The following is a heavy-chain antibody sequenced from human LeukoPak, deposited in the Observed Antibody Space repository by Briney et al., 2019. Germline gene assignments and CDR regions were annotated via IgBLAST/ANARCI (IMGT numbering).Heavy chain of an antibody. CDR2: ISFAGDIY. CDR3: ARDLRSVDFGELAI. Sequence: GGSLRLSCAASGFTFTSYAMHWVRQAPGKGLEWVAVISFAGDIYYYADSVKGRFTISRDNAKNSLYLQMNSLRAEDTAVYYCARDLRSVDFGELAIWGHGTMVTVSS. D-gene: IGHD3-10*01. J-gene: IGHJ3*02. CDR1: GFTFTSYA. V-gene: IGHV3-30*04.